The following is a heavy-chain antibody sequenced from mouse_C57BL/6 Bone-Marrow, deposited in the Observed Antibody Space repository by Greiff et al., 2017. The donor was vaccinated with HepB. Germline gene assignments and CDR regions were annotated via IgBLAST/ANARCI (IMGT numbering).Heavy chain of an antibody. V-gene: IGHV5-6*01. CDR1: GFTFSSYG. D-gene: IGHD1-1*01. CDR2: ISSGGSYT. J-gene: IGHJ1*03. Sequence: EVKLVESGGDLVKPGGSLKLSCAASGFTFSSYGMSWVRQTPDKRLEWVATISSGGSYTYYPDSVKGRFTISRDNAKNTLYLQMSSLKSEDTAMYYCARDYYGSSGWYFDVWGTGTTVTVSS. CDR3: ARDYYGSSGWYFDV.